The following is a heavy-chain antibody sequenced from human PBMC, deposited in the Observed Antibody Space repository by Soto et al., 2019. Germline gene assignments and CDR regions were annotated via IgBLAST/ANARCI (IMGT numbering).Heavy chain of an antibody. D-gene: IGHD6-13*01. V-gene: IGHV4-39*01. CDR1: GGSISSSSYY. J-gene: IGHJ4*02. CDR3: ARRPRAAAVVDY. Sequence: QLQLQESGPGLVKPSETLSLTCTVSGGSISSSSYYWGWIRQPPGKGLEWIGSIYYSGSTYYNPSLKSRVTISVDTSKNQFSLKLSSVTAADTAVYYCARRPRAAAVVDYWGQGTLVTVSS. CDR2: IYYSGST.